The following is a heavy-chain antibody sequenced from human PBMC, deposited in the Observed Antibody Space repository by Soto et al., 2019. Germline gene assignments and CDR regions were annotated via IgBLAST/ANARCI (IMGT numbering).Heavy chain of an antibody. V-gene: IGHV4-34*01. CDR3: ARQRLWYGMDV. Sequence: QVQLQQWGAGLLKPSETLSLTCAVYNGSCSGSYWSRLRQPPGRGLEWIGEISQSGTTNYNPSLQRRLTISIDTSNSPFSLRLISVTAADTAVYFCARQRLWYGMDVWGQGPTVPVSS. CDR1: NGSCSGSY. D-gene: IGHD1-1*01. J-gene: IGHJ6*02. CDR2: ISQSGTT.